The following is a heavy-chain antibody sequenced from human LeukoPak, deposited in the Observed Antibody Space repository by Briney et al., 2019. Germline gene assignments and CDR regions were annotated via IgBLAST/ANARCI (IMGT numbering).Heavy chain of an antibody. J-gene: IGHJ6*02. CDR2: IYTTGST. D-gene: IGHD5-24*01. V-gene: IGHV4-61*02. CDR1: GASISGGSYY. CDR3: ASRDGYNLGYGMDV. Sequence: PSLTLSLTCTVSGASISGGSYYWSWIRQPAGKGLDWIGRIYTTGSTNYNPSLKSRVTISVDTSKNQFSLKLSSVTAADTAVYYCASRDGYNLGYGMDVWGQGPRSPSP.